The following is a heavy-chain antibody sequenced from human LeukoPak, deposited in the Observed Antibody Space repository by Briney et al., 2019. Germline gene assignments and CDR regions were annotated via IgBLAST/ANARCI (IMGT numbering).Heavy chain of an antibody. V-gene: IGHV4-38-2*02. CDR3: ARDGDFYYFDY. D-gene: IGHD3-3*01. J-gene: IGHJ4*02. CDR1: GYSISSGNY. Sequence: SETLSPTCTVSGYSISSGNYWGWIRQPQGKGPEWIGSIYHSGITYYNPSLKSRVSISVDTSKNQFSLRLSSVTAADTAKYYCARDGDFYYFDYWGQGTQVTVSS. CDR2: IYHSGIT.